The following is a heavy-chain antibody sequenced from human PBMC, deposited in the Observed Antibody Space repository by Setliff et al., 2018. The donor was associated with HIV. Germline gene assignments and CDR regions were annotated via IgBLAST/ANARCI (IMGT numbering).Heavy chain of an antibody. V-gene: IGHV4-4*08. CDR2: TFDNGNT. CDR3: ATGPVCYHD. CDR1: GGSISFYY. Sequence: SETLSLTCSISGGSISFYYWNWLRQTPGKGLEWIAYTFDNGNTHYNPSLESRVTISVDTSKNQFSLRLSSVTAADTAVYYCATGPVCYHDWGQGTLVTVSS. J-gene: IGHJ4*02. D-gene: IGHD2-8*01.